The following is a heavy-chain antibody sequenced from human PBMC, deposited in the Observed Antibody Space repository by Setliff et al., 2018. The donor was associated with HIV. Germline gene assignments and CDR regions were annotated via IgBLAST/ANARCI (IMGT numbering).Heavy chain of an antibody. CDR2: IYYSGST. CDR3: ARGMIVATITNFYYYMDV. Sequence: PSETLSLTCTVSGGSISSSSYYWGWIRQPPGKGLEWIGSIYYSGSTYYNPSLKSRVTISVDTSKNQFSLKLSSVTAADTAGYYCARGMIVATITNFYYYMDVWGKGTTVTVSS. D-gene: IGHD5-12*01. CDR1: GGSISSSSYY. J-gene: IGHJ6*03. V-gene: IGHV4-39*07.